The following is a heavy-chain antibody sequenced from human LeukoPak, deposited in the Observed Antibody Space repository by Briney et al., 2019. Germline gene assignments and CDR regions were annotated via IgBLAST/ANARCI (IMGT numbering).Heavy chain of an antibody. CDR3: ARDRADYYDSSGYYYGWFDP. V-gene: IGHV4-59*01. D-gene: IGHD3-22*01. J-gene: IGHJ5*02. Sequence: PSETLSLTCTVSGGSISSYYWSWIRQPPGKGLEWIGYIYYSGSTNYNPSLKSRVTISVDTSKNQFSLKLSSVTAADTAVYYCARDRADYYDSSGYYYGWFDPWGQGTLVTVSS. CDR2: IYYSGST. CDR1: GGSISSYY.